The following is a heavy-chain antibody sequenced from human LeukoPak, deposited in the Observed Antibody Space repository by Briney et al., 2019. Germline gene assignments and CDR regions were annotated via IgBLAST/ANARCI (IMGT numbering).Heavy chain of an antibody. V-gene: IGHV5-51*01. Sequence: ESLKISCKGSGYSFTSYWIGWVRQMPGKGLEWVGIIYPGDSDTRYSPSFQGQVTISADKSISTAYLQWSSLKASDTAMYYCARVYGPATVYYYMDVWGKGTTVTVSS. J-gene: IGHJ6*03. D-gene: IGHD2-2*01. CDR2: IYPGDSDT. CDR3: ARVYGPATVYYYMDV. CDR1: GYSFTSYW.